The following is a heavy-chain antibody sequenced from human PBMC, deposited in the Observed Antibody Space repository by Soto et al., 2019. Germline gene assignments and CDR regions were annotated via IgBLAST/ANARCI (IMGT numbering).Heavy chain of an antibody. J-gene: IGHJ4*02. Sequence: ASVKVSCKASGYTFTSYYMHWVRQAPGQGLEWMGIINPSGGSTSYAQKFQGRVTMTRDTSTSTVYMELSSLRSEDTAVYYCARAQGSAIPRYCSGGSCYSFYFDYWGQGTLVTVSS. CDR3: ARAQGSAIPRYCSGGSCYSFYFDY. CDR2: INPSGGST. CDR1: GYTFTSYY. D-gene: IGHD2-15*01. V-gene: IGHV1-46*03.